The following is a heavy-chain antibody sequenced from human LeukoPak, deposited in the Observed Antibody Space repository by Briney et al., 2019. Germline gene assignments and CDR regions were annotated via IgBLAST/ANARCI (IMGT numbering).Heavy chain of an antibody. Sequence: GGSLRLSCAASGLTFSSHWMHWVRQAPGKGLEWVSSISDDGSGTYYADSVKGRFTISRDNSKNTLFLQIDSLRAEDSAVYYCATDRERDPSVYYLVGGQGTLITVSS. CDR1: GLTFSSHW. CDR3: ATDRERDPSVYYLV. V-gene: IGHV3-23*01. J-gene: IGHJ4*02. CDR2: ISDDGSGT. D-gene: IGHD3-22*01.